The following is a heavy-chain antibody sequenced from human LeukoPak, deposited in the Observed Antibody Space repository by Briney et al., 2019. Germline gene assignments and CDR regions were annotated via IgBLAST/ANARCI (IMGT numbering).Heavy chain of an antibody. CDR3: ARARKAGLDY. J-gene: IGHJ4*02. V-gene: IGHV3-21*01. CDR2: ISSSSSYI. CDR1: GFTFSSYS. D-gene: IGHD6-13*01. Sequence: GGSLRLSCAASGFTFSSYSMNWVRQAPGKGLEWVSSISSSSSYIYYADSVKGRFTISRDNAKNSLYLQMNSLRAEDTAMYYCARARKAGLDYWGQGTLVTVSS.